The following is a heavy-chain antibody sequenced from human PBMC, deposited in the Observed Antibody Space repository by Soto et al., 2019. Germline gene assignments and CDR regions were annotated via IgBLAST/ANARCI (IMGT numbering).Heavy chain of an antibody. CDR3: ARVELRFLEWLGGPGDD. CDR2: ISAYNGNT. CDR1: GYTFTSYG. J-gene: IGHJ4*02. Sequence: QVQLVQSGAEVKKPGASVKVSCKASGYTFTSYGISWVRQAPGQGLEWMGWISAYNGNTNYAQKLQGRVTMTTDTSTSTAYMEQRSLRSDDTAVYSCARVELRFLEWLGGPGDDWGQGTLVTVSS. D-gene: IGHD3-3*01. V-gene: IGHV1-18*04.